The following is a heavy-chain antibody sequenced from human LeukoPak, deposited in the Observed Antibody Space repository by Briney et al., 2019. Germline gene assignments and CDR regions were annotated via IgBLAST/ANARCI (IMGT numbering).Heavy chain of an antibody. CDR3: ARRDRVGAFDI. D-gene: IGHD3-22*01. CDR1: GGSLSSSSYY. CDR2: IYYSGST. V-gene: IGHV4-39*01. Sequence: SETLSLTCTVSGGSLSSSSYYWGWIPQPPGKGLDWIGSIYYSGSTYYNPSLKSRVTISVDTSKNQFSLKLSSVTAADTAVYYCARRDRVGAFDIWGQGTMVTVSS. J-gene: IGHJ3*02.